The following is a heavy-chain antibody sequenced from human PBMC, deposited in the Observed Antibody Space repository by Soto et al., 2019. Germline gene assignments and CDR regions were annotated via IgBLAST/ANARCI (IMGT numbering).Heavy chain of an antibody. CDR3: SFQSPLAGWLDP. CDR1: GFTVSHNY. V-gene: IGHV3-53*01. CDR2: VFGGGHT. Sequence: HPGGSLRLSCAASGFTVSHNYMSWVRLAPGKGLEWVSSVFGGGHTTYADSVKGRFSVSRDNSVNTFYLQMTGLRSDDTAVYYCSFQSPLAGWLDPWGQGTLVTASS. J-gene: IGHJ5*02.